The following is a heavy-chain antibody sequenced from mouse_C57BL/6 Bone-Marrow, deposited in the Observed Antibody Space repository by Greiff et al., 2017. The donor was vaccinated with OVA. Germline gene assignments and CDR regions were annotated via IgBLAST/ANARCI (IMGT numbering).Heavy chain of an antibody. CDR3: ARWGSYYYGSAWFAY. J-gene: IGHJ3*01. D-gene: IGHD1-1*01. CDR2: IDPSDSYT. CDR1: GYTFTSYW. Sequence: VQLQQPGAELVMPGASVKLSCKASGYTFTSYWMHWVKQRPGQGLEWIGEIDPSDSYTNYNQKFKGKSKLTVDKSSSTAYMQLSSLTSEDSAVYYCARWGSYYYGSAWFAYWGQGTLVTVSA. V-gene: IGHV1-69*01.